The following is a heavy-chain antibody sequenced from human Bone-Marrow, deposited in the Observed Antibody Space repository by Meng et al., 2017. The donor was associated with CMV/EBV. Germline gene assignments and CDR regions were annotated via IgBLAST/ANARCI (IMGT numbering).Heavy chain of an antibody. Sequence: ASVKVSCKASGYTFTSYGISWVRQAPGQGLEWMGWISAYNGNTNYAQKLQGRVTMTTDTPTSTAYMELRSLRSDDTAVYYCARVRSRITMIVVVIYDAFDIWGQGTMVTV. J-gene: IGHJ3*02. CDR1: GYTFTSYG. V-gene: IGHV1-18*01. D-gene: IGHD3-22*01. CDR3: ARVRSRITMIVVVIYDAFDI. CDR2: ISAYNGNT.